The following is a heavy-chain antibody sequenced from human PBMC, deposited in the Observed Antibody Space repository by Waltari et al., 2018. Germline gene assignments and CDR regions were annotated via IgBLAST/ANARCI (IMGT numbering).Heavy chain of an antibody. V-gene: IGHV4-61*02. Sequence: QVQLQESGPGLVKPSQTLSLTCTVSGAAIHTGDYFWSWVRQPAGEGLEWIGRIYTGGSTDYNPPLWGRVTISLDTSKSQVSLKLTAVTAADSAVYYCARHLENFYGAGRGNWFDPWGPGTRVTVSS. CDR3: ARHLENFYGAGRGNWFDP. CDR1: GAAIHTGDY. J-gene: IGHJ5*02. CDR2: IYTGGST. D-gene: IGHD3-10*01.